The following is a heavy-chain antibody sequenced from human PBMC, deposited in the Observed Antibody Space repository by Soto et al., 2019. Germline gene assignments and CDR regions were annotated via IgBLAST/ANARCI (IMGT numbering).Heavy chain of an antibody. D-gene: IGHD5-18*01. CDR2: IYSGGST. CDR3: ARHGYNYGGGYFDY. V-gene: IGHV3-66*04. CDR1: GVTVSSNY. Sequence: EVKLVESGGGLVQPGGSLRLSCAASGVTVSSNYMSWVRHAPGKGLEWVSVIYSGGSTYYADSVKGRFTISRDNSKNTLDLQMNSLRAEDTAVYYCARHGYNYGGGYFDYWGQGTLVTVSS. J-gene: IGHJ4*02.